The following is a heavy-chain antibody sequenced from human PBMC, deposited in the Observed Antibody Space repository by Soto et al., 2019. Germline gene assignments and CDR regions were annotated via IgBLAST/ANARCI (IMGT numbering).Heavy chain of an antibody. Sequence: EVQLVESGGGLVKPGGSLRLSCAASGFTFSSYSMNWVRQAPGKGLEWVSSISSSSSTIYYADSVKGRFTISRDNAKNSLYLQMNSLRDEDTAVYYCASVETYYYYYGMDVWGQGTTVTVSS. CDR3: ASVETYYYYYGMDV. D-gene: IGHD3-3*01. CDR1: GFTFSSYS. V-gene: IGHV3-21*01. CDR2: ISSSSSTI. J-gene: IGHJ6*02.